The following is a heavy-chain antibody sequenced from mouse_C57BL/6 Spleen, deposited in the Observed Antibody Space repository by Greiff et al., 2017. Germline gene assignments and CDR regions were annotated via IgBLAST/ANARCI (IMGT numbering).Heavy chain of an antibody. D-gene: IGHD1-1*01. V-gene: IGHV1-81*01. J-gene: IGHJ3*01. CDR3: ARYYGSRSWFAY. Sequence: QVQLKESGAELARPGASVKLSCKASGYTFTSYGISWVKQRTGQGLEWIGEIYPRSGNTYYNEKFKGKATLTADKSSSTAYMELRSLTSEDSAVYFCARYYGSRSWFAYWGQGTLVTVSA. CDR2: IYPRSGNT. CDR1: GYTFTSYG.